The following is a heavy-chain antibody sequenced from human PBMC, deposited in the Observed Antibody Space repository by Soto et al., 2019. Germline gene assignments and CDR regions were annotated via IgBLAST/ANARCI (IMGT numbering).Heavy chain of an antibody. Sequence: GGSLRLSCAASGFTFSSYGMHWVRQAPGKGLEWVAVISYDGSNKYYADSVKGRFTISRDNSKNTLYLQMNSLRAEDTAVYYCAKDLRFGELKYYYYGMDVWGQGTTVTVSS. CDR2: ISYDGSNK. D-gene: IGHD3-10*01. J-gene: IGHJ6*02. CDR3: AKDLRFGELKYYYYGMDV. CDR1: GFTFSSYG. V-gene: IGHV3-30*18.